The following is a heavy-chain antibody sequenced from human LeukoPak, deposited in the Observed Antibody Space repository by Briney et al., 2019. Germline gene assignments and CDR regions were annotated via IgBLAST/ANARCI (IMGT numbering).Heavy chain of an antibody. CDR1: GFTFTDTY. CDR3: TRDTRRLDY. J-gene: IGHJ4*02. CDR2: ISPSGTDI. Sequence: AGSLTLSCAVSGFTFTDTYMTWIRQAPGKGLESLSYISPSGTDISYADSVKGRFTISRDNAKNSLYLQMNSLRAEDTAVYYCTRDTRRLDYWGQGTLVTVPS. V-gene: IGHV3-11*01.